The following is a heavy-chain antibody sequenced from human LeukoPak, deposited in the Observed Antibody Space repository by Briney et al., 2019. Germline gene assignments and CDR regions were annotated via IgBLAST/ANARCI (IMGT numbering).Heavy chain of an antibody. CDR2: INWNGGSI. CDR3: AKDRGYSYGLTFDY. D-gene: IGHD5-18*01. Sequence: GGSLRLSCAASGFTFDNYGMSWVRLAPGKGLEWVSGINWNGGSIGYAHSVKGRFTISRDNAKNSLYLQMNSLRAEDTALYYCAKDRGYSYGLTFDYWGQGTLVTVSS. V-gene: IGHV3-20*04. J-gene: IGHJ4*02. CDR1: GFTFDNYG.